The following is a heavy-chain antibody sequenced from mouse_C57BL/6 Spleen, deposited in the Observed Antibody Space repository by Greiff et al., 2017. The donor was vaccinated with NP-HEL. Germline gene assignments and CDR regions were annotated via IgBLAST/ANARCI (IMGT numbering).Heavy chain of an antibody. CDR1: GYTFTDYY. V-gene: IGHV1-76*01. CDR2: IYPGSGNT. Sequence: QVQLKESGAELVRPGASVKLSCKASGYTFTDYYINWVKQRPGQGLEWIARIYPGSGNTYYNEKFKGKATLTAEKSSSTAYMQLSSLTSEDSAVYFCARVFYYGYDEYYFDYWGQGTTLTVSS. D-gene: IGHD2-2*01. J-gene: IGHJ2*01. CDR3: ARVFYYGYDEYYFDY.